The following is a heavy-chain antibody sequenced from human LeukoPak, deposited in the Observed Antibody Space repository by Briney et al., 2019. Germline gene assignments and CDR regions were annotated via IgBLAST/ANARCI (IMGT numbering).Heavy chain of an antibody. CDR3: AKGSGLVIKGYYFDY. Sequence: GRSLRLSCAASGFTFDDYAMHWVRQAPGKGLEWVSGISWNSGSIGYADSVKGRFTISRDNAKNSLYLQMNSLRAEDTALYYCAKGSGLVIKGYYFDYWGQGILVTVSS. CDR2: ISWNSGSI. V-gene: IGHV3-9*01. J-gene: IGHJ4*02. CDR1: GFTFDDYA. D-gene: IGHD3/OR15-3a*01.